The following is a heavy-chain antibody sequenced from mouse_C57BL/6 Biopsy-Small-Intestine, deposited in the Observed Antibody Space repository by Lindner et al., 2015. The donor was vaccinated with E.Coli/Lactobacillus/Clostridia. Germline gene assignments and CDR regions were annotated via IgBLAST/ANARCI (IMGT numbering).Heavy chain of an antibody. CDR2: INPGSGGT. D-gene: IGHD2-3*01. CDR1: GYAFTNYL. CDR3: ARGTYDKDYAMDY. J-gene: IGHJ4*01. V-gene: IGHV1-54*01. Sequence: VQLQESGAELVRPGTSVKVSCKASGYAFTNYLIEWVKQRPGQGLEWIGVINPGSGGTHYNEKFKGKATLTADKSSSTAYMQLSSLTSEDSAVYFCARGTYDKDYAMDYWGQGTSVTVSS.